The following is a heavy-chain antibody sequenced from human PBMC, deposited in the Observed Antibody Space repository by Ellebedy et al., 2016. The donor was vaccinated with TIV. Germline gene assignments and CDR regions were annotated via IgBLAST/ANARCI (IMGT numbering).Heavy chain of an antibody. D-gene: IGHD5-24*01. CDR2: ISSNRGST. V-gene: IGHV3-64D*06. CDR1: GFTFSSYA. Sequence: GESLKISXAASGFTFSSYAMHWVRQAPGKGLEYVSAISSNRGSTYYADSVKGRFTISRDNSKNTLYLQMSSLRTEDTAVYFCAREPVEMATSGGPDYWGQGTLVTVSS. CDR3: AREPVEMATSGGPDY. J-gene: IGHJ4*02.